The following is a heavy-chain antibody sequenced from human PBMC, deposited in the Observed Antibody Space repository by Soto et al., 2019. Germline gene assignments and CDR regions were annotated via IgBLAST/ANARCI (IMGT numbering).Heavy chain of an antibody. CDR2: IIPIFGTA. CDR1: GGTFSSYA. D-gene: IGHD5-12*01. J-gene: IGHJ4*02. Sequence: SVKVSCKASGGTFSSYAISWVRQAPGQGLEWMGGIIPIFGTANYAQKFQGRVTITADESTSTAYMELSSLRSEDTAVYYCARGREMATISPDWDYWGQGTLVTSPQ. V-gene: IGHV1-69*13. CDR3: ARGREMATISPDWDY.